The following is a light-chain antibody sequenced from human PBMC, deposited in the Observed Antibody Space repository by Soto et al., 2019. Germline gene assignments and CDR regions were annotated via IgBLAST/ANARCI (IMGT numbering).Light chain of an antibody. CDR3: MQSIQFPRT. CDR1: QSLLFSGGKTY. J-gene: IGKJ2*01. CDR2: EVS. V-gene: IGKV2D-29*01. Sequence: DIVMTQTPFSLSVTPGQPASISCKSSQSLLFSGGKTYLYWYLQKPGQPPQLLIYEVSNRLSGVPHRFSGSGSATDFTLNISQVEAEDVGVYYCMQSIQFPRTFGQGTKLDIK.